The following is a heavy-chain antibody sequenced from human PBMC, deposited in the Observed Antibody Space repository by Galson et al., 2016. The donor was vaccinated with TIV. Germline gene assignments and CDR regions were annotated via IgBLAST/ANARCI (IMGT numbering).Heavy chain of an antibody. CDR3: ARVPHSGSTGANIVYMDV. CDR2: IQDNGRT. V-gene: IGHV4-59*02. Sequence: SETLSLTCTVSGDSVSKFLWNWIRQTPGRAPVWIGYIQDNGRTNYNSSLKSRVTMSLDKSKNQLFLNLTSVSAADTAVYFCARVPHSGSTGANIVYMDVWGKGTMVTVSS. D-gene: IGHD6-6*01. J-gene: IGHJ6*03. CDR1: GDSVSKFL.